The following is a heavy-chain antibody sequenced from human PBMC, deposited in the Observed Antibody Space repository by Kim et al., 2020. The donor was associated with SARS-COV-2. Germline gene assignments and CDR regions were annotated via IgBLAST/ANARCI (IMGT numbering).Heavy chain of an antibody. V-gene: IGHV3-30*01. D-gene: IGHD7-27*01. Sequence: AEYVKDRFSISRDKSKSTLYLQMNSLRVEDTAIYYCVRGGDRFNWFDPWGQGNLVTVSS. J-gene: IGHJ5*02. CDR3: VRGGDRFNWFDP.